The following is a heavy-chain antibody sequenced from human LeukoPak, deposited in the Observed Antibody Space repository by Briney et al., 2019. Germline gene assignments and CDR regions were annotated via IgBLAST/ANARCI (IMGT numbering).Heavy chain of an antibody. V-gene: IGHV3-9*01. CDR3: AKAWGVVLGGMDV. CDR2: ISWNSGGI. J-gene: IGHJ6*02. D-gene: IGHD3-10*01. CDR1: GFTFDDYA. Sequence: GRSLRLSCAASGFTFDDYAMHWVRQAPGKGLEWVSGISWNSGGIGYADSVKGRFTISRDNAKNSLYLQMNSLRAEDTALYYCAKAWGVVLGGMDVWGQGTTVTVSS.